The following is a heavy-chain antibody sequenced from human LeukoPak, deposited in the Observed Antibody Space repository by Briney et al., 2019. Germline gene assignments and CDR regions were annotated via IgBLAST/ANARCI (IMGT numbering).Heavy chain of an antibody. Sequence: ASVMVSCKASGYTFTAYYLHWVRQAPGQGLEWMGRINPNSGGTNYAQKFQGRVTMTRDTSISTAYMELSRLRSDDTAVYYCARGRRKPDCYDSSDRHDALDIWGQGTMVTVSS. V-gene: IGHV1-2*06. CDR3: ARGRRKPDCYDSSDRHDALDI. CDR2: INPNSGGT. J-gene: IGHJ3*02. D-gene: IGHD3-22*01. CDR1: GYTFTAYY.